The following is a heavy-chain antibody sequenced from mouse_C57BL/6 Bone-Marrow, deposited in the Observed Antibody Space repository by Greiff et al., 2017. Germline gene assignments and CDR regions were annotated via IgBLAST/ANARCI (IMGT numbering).Heavy chain of an antibody. CDR3: ARDLGPFAY. D-gene: IGHD3-1*01. CDR2: ISDGGSYT. Sequence: EVKVVESGGGLVKPGGSLKLSCAASGFTFSSYAMSWVRQTPEKRLEWVATISDGGSYTYYPDNVKGRFTISRDNAKNNLYLQMSHLKSEDTAMYYCARDLGPFAYWGQGTLVTVSA. V-gene: IGHV5-4*01. J-gene: IGHJ3*01. CDR1: GFTFSSYA.